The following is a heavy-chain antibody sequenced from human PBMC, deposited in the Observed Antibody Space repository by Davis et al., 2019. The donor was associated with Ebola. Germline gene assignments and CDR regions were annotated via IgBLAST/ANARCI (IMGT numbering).Heavy chain of an antibody. Sequence: GGSLRLSCAASGFIFDDYAMHWVRQAPGKGLEWVSGISWNSGSLGYADSVKGRFTISRDNAQNSLYLQMNSLRAEDPAVYYCARDNEAIVVVPAAIDYWGQGTLVTVSS. CDR3: ARDNEAIVVVPAAIDY. CDR1: GFIFDDYA. CDR2: ISWNSGSL. J-gene: IGHJ4*02. D-gene: IGHD2-2*01. V-gene: IGHV3-9*01.